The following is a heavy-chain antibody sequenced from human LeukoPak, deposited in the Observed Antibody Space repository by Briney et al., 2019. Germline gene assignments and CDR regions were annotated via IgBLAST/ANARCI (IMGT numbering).Heavy chain of an antibody. Sequence: GGSLRLSCAASGFTFSDYCMNWVRQAPGKGLEWVSSICGGGNYIYYADSVKGRFTISRDNAKNSLYLQMNGLRAEDTALYYCARVENAFDIWGQGTMVTVSS. J-gene: IGHJ3*02. CDR3: ARVENAFDI. CDR1: GFTFSDYC. CDR2: ICGGGNYI. D-gene: IGHD5-24*01. V-gene: IGHV3-21*04.